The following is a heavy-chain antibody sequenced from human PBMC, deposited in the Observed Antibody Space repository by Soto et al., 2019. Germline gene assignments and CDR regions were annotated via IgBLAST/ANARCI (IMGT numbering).Heavy chain of an antibody. J-gene: IGHJ4*02. CDR1: GFTFSSYW. V-gene: IGHV3-74*01. Sequence: GGSLRLSCAASGFTFSSYWMHWVRQAPGKGLVWVSRINSDGSSTSYADSVKGRFTISRDNAKNTLYLQMNSLRAEDTAVYYCVRTSLVVAAATREDYWGQRTLVPGSS. D-gene: IGHD2-15*01. CDR3: VRTSLVVAAATREDY. CDR2: INSDGSST.